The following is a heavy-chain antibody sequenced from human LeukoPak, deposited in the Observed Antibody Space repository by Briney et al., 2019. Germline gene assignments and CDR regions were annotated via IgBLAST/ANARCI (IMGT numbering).Heavy chain of an antibody. CDR3: ARIGVGATPV. Sequence: SQTLSLTCTISGDSVSSNIAAWNWLRQSPSRGLEWLGRTFYRSNWYNDYAVSVKSRITINPDTSKNQFSLHLNSVTPEDTAVYYCARIGVGATPVWGQGTLVTVSS. J-gene: IGHJ4*02. CDR1: GDSVSSNIAA. D-gene: IGHD1-26*01. V-gene: IGHV6-1*01. CDR2: TFYRSNWYN.